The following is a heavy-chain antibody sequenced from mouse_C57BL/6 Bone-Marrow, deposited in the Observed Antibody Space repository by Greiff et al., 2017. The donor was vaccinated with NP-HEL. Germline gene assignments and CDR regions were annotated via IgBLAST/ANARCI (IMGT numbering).Heavy chain of an antibody. Sequence: VQLQQSGAELVRPGASVKLSCKTSGYTFTSYWIHWVKQRPGQGLEWIARIYPGTGSTYYNEKFKDKATLTADTSSSTAYMQLSSLQSEDSAVCFCERAKTGTGGMDYWGQGTPVTVSA. CDR2: IYPGTGST. CDR3: ERAKTGTGGMDY. V-gene: IGHV1S132*01. J-gene: IGHJ4*01. CDR1: GYTFTSYW. D-gene: IGHD4-1*01.